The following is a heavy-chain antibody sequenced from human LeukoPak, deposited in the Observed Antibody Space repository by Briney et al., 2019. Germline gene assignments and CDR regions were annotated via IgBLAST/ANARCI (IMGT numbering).Heavy chain of an antibody. J-gene: IGHJ5*02. V-gene: IGHV3-23*01. Sequence: PGGSLRLSCAASGFTFSSYAMSWVRQAPGKGLEWVSAISGSGGSTYYADSVKGRFTISRDNSKNTLYLQMNSLRAEDTAVYCCAKDILWFGELFPWGQGTLVTVSS. CDR1: GFTFSSYA. CDR3: AKDILWFGELFP. CDR2: ISGSGGST. D-gene: IGHD3-10*01.